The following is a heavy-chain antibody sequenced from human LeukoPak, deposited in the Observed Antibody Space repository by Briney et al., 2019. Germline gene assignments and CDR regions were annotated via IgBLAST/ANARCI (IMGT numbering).Heavy chain of an antibody. V-gene: IGHV1-8*02. Sequence: ASVKVSCKASGGTFSSYDINWVRQATGQGLEWMGWMNPNSGNTGYAQKFQGRVTMTRNTSISTAYMELSSLRSEDTAVYYCARARDGYNQYYFDYWGQGTLVTVSS. CDR3: ARARDGYNQYYFDY. CDR2: MNPNSGNT. J-gene: IGHJ4*02. CDR1: GGTFSSYD. D-gene: IGHD5-24*01.